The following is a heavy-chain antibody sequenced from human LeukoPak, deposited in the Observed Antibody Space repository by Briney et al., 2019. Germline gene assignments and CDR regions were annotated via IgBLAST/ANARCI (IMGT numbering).Heavy chain of an antibody. CDR2: IYTSGST. V-gene: IGHV4-61*02. Sequence: SETLSLTCTVSGGSISSGSCYWSWIRQPAGKGLEWIGRIYTSGSTNYNPSLKRRVTMSVDTSKNQFSLKLSSVTAADTAVYYCARDRRVGYSGYGYYHYYMDVWGKGTTVTISS. CDR3: ARDRRVGYSGYGYYHYYMDV. D-gene: IGHD5-12*01. CDR1: GGSISSGSCY. J-gene: IGHJ6*03.